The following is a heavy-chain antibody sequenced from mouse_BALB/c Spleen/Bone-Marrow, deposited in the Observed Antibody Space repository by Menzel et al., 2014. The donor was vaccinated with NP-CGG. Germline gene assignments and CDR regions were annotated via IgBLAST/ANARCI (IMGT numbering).Heavy chain of an antibody. D-gene: IGHD2-14*01. Sequence: VQGVESGPEVVRPGVSVKISCKGSGYTFTDYAMHWVKQSHAKSLEWIGVISTYNGNTDYNQKFKGKATMTVDKSSSTAYIELARLTSEDSAIYYCAREVRAPWYAMDYWGQGTSVTVSS. CDR3: AREVRAPWYAMDY. CDR1: GYTFTDYA. J-gene: IGHJ4*01. V-gene: IGHV1-67*01. CDR2: ISTYNGNT.